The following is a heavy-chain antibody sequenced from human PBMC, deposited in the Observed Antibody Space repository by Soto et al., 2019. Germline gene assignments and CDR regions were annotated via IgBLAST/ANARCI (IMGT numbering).Heavy chain of an antibody. CDR2: IDPSDSQT. V-gene: IGHV5-10-1*01. J-gene: IGHJ4*02. CDR3: ARQIYDSDTGPNFQYYFDS. D-gene: IGHD3-22*01. Sequence: PGESLKISCKGSGYGFAGYWMTWVRQKPGKGLGWVGRIDPSDSQTYYSPSFRGHVTISVTKSITTVFLQWSSLRASDTAMYYCARQIYDSDTGPNFQYYFDSWGQGTPVTVSS. CDR1: GYGFAGYW.